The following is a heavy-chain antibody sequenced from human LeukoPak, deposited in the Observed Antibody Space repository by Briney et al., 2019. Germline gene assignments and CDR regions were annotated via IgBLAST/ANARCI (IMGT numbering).Heavy chain of an antibody. J-gene: IGHJ3*01. D-gene: IGHD3-10*01. Sequence: GGSLRLSCAASGFTFSSYATSWVRQAPGKGLEWVSAISEGGDTYYADSVRGRFTISRDNSKNTLSLRMNSLRAEDTAVYYCAKDSYVSGRPLHTFDVWGQGTMVTVSS. CDR2: ISEGGDT. CDR3: AKDSYVSGRPLHTFDV. V-gene: IGHV3-23*01. CDR1: GFTFSSYA.